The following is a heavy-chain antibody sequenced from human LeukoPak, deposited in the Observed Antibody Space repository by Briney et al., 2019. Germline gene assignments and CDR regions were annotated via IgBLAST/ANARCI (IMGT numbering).Heavy chain of an antibody. Sequence: ASVTVSCKASGYTFTSYAMHWVRQAPGQRLEWMGWINAGNGNTKYSQKFQGRVTITRDTSASTAYMELSSLRSEDTAVYYCAGGTYCGGDCHFDYWGQGTLVTVSS. V-gene: IGHV1-3*01. CDR3: AGGTYCGGDCHFDY. CDR1: GYTFTSYA. CDR2: INAGNGNT. D-gene: IGHD2-21*02. J-gene: IGHJ4*02.